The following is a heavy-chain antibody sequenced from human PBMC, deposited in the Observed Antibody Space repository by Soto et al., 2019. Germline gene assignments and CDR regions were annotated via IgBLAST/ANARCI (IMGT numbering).Heavy chain of an antibody. Sequence: GGSLSLSCAASGFTFTDHYMDWVRQAPGKGLEWVGRSRNRANSYTTEYAASVKDRFTISRDDSKNSLYLQMDSLRAEDTAVYYCAKGDASGNHWGQ. V-gene: IGHV3-72*01. CDR1: GFTFTDHY. CDR3: AKGDASGNH. D-gene: IGHD2-2*01. CDR2: SRNRANSYTT. J-gene: IGHJ1*01.